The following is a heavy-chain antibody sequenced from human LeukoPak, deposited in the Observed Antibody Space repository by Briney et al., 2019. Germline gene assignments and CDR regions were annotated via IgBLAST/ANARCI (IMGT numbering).Heavy chain of an antibody. CDR3: ARELPAAYFDY. D-gene: IGHD2-2*01. J-gene: IGHJ4*02. CDR1: GYTFTSYG. CDR2: ISVYNGNT. Sequence: ASVKVSCKASGYTFTSYGIRWVRQAPGQGLEWMGWISVYNGNTNYAQKLQGRVTMTTDTSTSTAHMELRSLRSDDTAVYYCARELPAAYFDYWGQGTLVTVSS. V-gene: IGHV1-18*01.